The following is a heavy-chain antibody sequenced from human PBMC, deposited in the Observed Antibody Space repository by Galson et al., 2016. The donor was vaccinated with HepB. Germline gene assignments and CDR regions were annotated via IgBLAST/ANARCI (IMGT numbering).Heavy chain of an antibody. CDR3: VKDRSITVPAMDAFDL. CDR2: ISGNAGRT. V-gene: IGHV3-64D*08. J-gene: IGHJ3*01. Sequence: SLRLSCAASGFSFSSYSMHWVRQAPGKGLEYIATISGNAGRTYYVDSVKGRFTISRDNAKKTVDLHMSRLRPEDTGVFYCVKDRSITVPAMDAFDLWGQGTMAIVSS. CDR1: GFSFSSYS. D-gene: IGHD6-6*01.